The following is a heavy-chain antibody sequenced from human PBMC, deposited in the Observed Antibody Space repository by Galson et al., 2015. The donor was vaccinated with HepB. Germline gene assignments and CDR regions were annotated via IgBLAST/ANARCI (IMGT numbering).Heavy chain of an antibody. Sequence: SVQVSCKVPGYPLTDLSMHWVRQAPGKGLEWMGGFDLEGGVTVSAQRCQGRLIMPEDTSTDTAYMELSSLTSDDTAVYYCATSLGWKASNLWGHGTVVTVSS. CDR3: ATSLGWKASNL. V-gene: IGHV1-24*01. CDR1: GYPLTDLS. CDR2: FDLEGGVT. D-gene: IGHD7-27*01. J-gene: IGHJ3*01.